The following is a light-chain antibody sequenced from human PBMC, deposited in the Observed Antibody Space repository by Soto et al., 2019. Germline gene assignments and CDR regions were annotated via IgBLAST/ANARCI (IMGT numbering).Light chain of an antibody. CDR3: QQYNNWPRT. Sequence: EIVMTQSPATLSVSPGERATVSCRASQSVSSNLAWYPQKPGQAPRLLIYGASTRATAIPARFSGSGSGTEFTLTIGSLQSEDFAVYYSQQYNNWPRTFGQGNKLESK. CDR1: QSVSSN. V-gene: IGKV3-15*01. CDR2: GAS. J-gene: IGKJ2*01.